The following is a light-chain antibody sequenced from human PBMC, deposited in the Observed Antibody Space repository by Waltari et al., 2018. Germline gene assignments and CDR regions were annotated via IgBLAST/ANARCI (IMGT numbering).Light chain of an antibody. J-gene: IGKJ3*01. Sequence: EIQMTQSPSSLSASVGARVTITCRASQGIRNSLGWFQQRPGKAPKSLIYGASTLQSGVPSKFSGSASGTDFTLTISSLQPEDFATYYCQQYDSYPFTFGPGTKVNI. CDR3: QQYDSYPFT. V-gene: IGKV1-16*02. CDR1: QGIRNS. CDR2: GAS.